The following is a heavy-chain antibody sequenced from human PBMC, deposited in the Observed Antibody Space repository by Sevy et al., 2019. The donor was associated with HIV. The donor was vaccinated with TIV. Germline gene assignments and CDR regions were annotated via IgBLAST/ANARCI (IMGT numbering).Heavy chain of an antibody. D-gene: IGHD6-19*01. V-gene: IGHV4-4*07. CDR2: IYSNGNS. CDR3: AREGGASSAWFENWFGP. Sequence: SETLSLTCTVSGGSITSYSWSWIRQPAGKGLEWLGRIYSNGNSNYNRSLKSRVTMSVDTSKNQFSLKLTSVNAADTAVSFCAREGGASSAWFENWFGPWGQGTLVTVSS. CDR1: GGSITSYS. J-gene: IGHJ5*02.